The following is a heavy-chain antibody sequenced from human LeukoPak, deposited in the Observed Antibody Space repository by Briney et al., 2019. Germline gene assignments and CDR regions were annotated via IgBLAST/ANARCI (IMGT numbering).Heavy chain of an antibody. V-gene: IGHV4-39*07. Sequence: SETLSLTCTVSGGSISSSSYYWGWIRQPPGKGLEWIGSIYYSGSTYYNPSLKSRVTISVDTSKNQFSLKLSSVTAADTAVYYCAVGFIAVAGTEYFQHWGQGTLVTVSS. D-gene: IGHD6-19*01. CDR3: AVGFIAVAGTEYFQH. CDR2: IYYSGST. J-gene: IGHJ1*01. CDR1: GGSISSSSYY.